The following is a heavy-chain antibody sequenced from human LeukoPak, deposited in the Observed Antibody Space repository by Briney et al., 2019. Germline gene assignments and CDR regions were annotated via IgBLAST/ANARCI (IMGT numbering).Heavy chain of an antibody. D-gene: IGHD6-19*01. CDR3: AREVRAVAGTRNDY. CDR1: GFTFSSYA. J-gene: IGHJ4*02. Sequence: GGSLRLSCAASGFTFSSYAMHWVRQAPGKGLEWVAVISYDGSNKYYADSVKGRFTISRDNSKNTLYLQMNSLRSEDTAVYYCAREVRAVAGTRNDYWGQGTLVTVSS. V-gene: IGHV3-30-3*01. CDR2: ISYDGSNK.